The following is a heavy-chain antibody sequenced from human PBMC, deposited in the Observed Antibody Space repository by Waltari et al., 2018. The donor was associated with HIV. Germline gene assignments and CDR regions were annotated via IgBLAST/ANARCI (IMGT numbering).Heavy chain of an antibody. CDR3: ATSYYFNMDV. Sequence: EVQLVQSGAEGKKPGESLKIYCKGSGYRFNNYWIGGVRQMPGKGLELMGIIYPGDTETRYSPSFQGQVIISVDKSISTAYLQWSSLKASDTAMYFCATSYYFNMDVWGQGTTVTVSS. CDR2: IYPGDTET. V-gene: IGHV5-51*01. J-gene: IGHJ6*02. CDR1: GYRFNNYW.